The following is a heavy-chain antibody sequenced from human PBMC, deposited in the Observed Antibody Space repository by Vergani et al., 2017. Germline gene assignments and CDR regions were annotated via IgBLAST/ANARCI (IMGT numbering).Heavy chain of an antibody. V-gene: IGHV3-21*04. CDR2: NSSSSSYI. CDR3: ATDLRRRDAPQEYYYYYGMDV. Sequence: EVQLVESGGGLVKPGGSLRLSCAASGFTFSSYSMNWVRQAPGKGLEWVSSNSSSSSYIYYADSGKGRFTISRDNAKNSLYLQMNSLRAEDTAVYYCATDLRRRDAPQEYYYYYGMDVWGQGTTVTVSS. J-gene: IGHJ6*02. CDR1: GFTFSSYS.